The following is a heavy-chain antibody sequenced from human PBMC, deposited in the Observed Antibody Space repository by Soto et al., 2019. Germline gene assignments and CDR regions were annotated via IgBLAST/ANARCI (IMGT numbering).Heavy chain of an antibody. CDR3: ARDVPWRKSFDI. Sequence: SETLSLTCAVSGGPFGGYQWSWIRQPPGEGLEWIGEINQSGSTNYNPSLKSRVAISVDTSETQFSLRLNSLTAADTAVYYCARDVPWRKSFDIWGQGTAVTVSS. V-gene: IGHV4-34*01. CDR2: INQSGST. CDR1: GGPFGGYQ. D-gene: IGHD1-1*01. J-gene: IGHJ3*02.